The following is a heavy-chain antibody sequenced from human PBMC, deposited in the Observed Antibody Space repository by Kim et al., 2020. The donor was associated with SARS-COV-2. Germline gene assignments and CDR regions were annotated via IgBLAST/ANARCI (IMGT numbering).Heavy chain of an antibody. Sequence: GGSLRLSCAASGFTFSSYWMSWVRQAPGKGLEWVANIKQDGSEKYYVDSVKGRFTISRDNAKNSLYLQMNSLRAEDTAVYYCARDARYYDFWSGYYIPGGRTVSHDYYYYGMDVWGQGTTVTVSS. CDR1: GFTFSSYW. D-gene: IGHD3-3*01. CDR2: IKQDGSEK. V-gene: IGHV3-7*03. CDR3: ARDARYYDFWSGYYIPGGRTVSHDYYYYGMDV. J-gene: IGHJ6*02.